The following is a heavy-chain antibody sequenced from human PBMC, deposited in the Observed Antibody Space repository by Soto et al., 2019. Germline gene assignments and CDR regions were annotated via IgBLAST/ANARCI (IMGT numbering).Heavy chain of an antibody. CDR3: AREAGVYGSGSYGMDV. CDR1: GFTFSSYS. V-gene: IGHV3-30-3*01. CDR2: ISYDGSDK. D-gene: IGHD3-10*01. J-gene: IGHJ6*02. Sequence: QVQLVESGGGVVQPGRSLRLSCAASGFTFSSYSMHWVRQAPGKGLEWVAVISYDGSDKYYADSVKGRFTISRDKSKNTLYLQMNSLRAEDTAVYYCAREAGVYGSGSYGMDVWGQGTTVTVSS.